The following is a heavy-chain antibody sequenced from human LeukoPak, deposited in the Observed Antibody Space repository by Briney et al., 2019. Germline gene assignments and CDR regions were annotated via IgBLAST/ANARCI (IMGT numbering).Heavy chain of an antibody. CDR1: GGSISSGGYY. CDR2: IYYSGST. Sequence: SQTLSLTCTVSGGSISSGGYYWSWIRQHPGKGLEWIGYIYYSGSTNYNPSLKSRVTISVDTSKNQFSLKLSSVTAADTAVYYCARGTHSSSSRVPIYYFDYWGQGTLVTVSS. D-gene: IGHD6-13*01. J-gene: IGHJ4*02. V-gene: IGHV4-31*03. CDR3: ARGTHSSSSRVPIYYFDY.